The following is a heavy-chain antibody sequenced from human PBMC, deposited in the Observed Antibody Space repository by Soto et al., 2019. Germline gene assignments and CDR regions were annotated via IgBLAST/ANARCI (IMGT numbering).Heavy chain of an antibody. Sequence: GGSLRLSCAASGFIFSSYGMHWVRQAPGKGLEWVAVISYDGSNKYYADSVKGRFTISRDNSKNTLYLQMNSLRAEDTAVYYCARSGVVVVAAAYYFDYWGQGTLXXVSS. D-gene: IGHD2-15*01. CDR1: GFIFSSYG. V-gene: IGHV3-30*03. CDR2: ISYDGSNK. CDR3: ARSGVVVVAAAYYFDY. J-gene: IGHJ4*02.